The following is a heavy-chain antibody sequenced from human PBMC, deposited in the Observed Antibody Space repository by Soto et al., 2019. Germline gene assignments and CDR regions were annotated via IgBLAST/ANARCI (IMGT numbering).Heavy chain of an antibody. CDR2: ISPTTGGT. CDR3: GRGRSGELVVFY. J-gene: IGHJ4*02. V-gene: IGHV1-2*02. CDR1: GYTFTGYY. Sequence: QVQLVQSGAEVKKSGASVKVSCKASGYTFTGYYIHWVRQAPGQGLEWMGEISPTTGGTKYAQKCQGRVTMTRDTHITTGYMELSNLSPDDTAVYYCGRGRSGELVVFYWGQGTLVTVYS. D-gene: IGHD1-7*01.